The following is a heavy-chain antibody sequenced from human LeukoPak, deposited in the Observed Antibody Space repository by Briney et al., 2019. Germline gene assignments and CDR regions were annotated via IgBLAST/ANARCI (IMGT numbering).Heavy chain of an antibody. Sequence: PGGSLRLSCAASGFTFDDYAMHWVRQAPGKGLEWVSGISWNSGSIGYADSVKGRFTISRDNAKNSLYLQMNSLRAEDMALYYCAKEGNSGSYSYYFDYWGQGTLVTVSS. CDR2: ISWNSGSI. D-gene: IGHD1-26*01. V-gene: IGHV3-9*03. J-gene: IGHJ4*02. CDR3: AKEGNSGSYSYYFDY. CDR1: GFTFDDYA.